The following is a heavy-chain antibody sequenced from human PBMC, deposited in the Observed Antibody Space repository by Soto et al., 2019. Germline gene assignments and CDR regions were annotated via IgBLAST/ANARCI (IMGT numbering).Heavy chain of an antibody. J-gene: IGHJ4*02. CDR2: IYYSGST. CDR3: ASLYSGYFLVDY. V-gene: IGHV4-39*01. CDR1: GGSISSSSYY. Sequence: PSETLSLTCTVSGGSISSSSYYWGWIRQPPGKGLEWIGSIYYSGSTYYNPSLKSRVTISVDTSKNQFSLKLSSVTTADTAMYYCASLYSGYFLVDYWGQGTLVTVSS. D-gene: IGHD5-12*01.